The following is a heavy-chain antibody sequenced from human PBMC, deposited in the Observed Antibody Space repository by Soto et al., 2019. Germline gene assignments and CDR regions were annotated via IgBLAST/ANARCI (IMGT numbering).Heavy chain of an antibody. Sequence: QVQLVESGGGVVPPGRSLRLSCAASGFMFSRYAMHWVRQAPGKGQEWVAVISQDGSVIYYADSVKGRFTISRDKSKNMVYLQLNSLRDEDTAVFYCVRSRSGAVPDSFAYWGQGTLVTVAS. CDR3: VRSRSGAVPDSFAY. J-gene: IGHJ4*02. CDR2: ISQDGSVI. D-gene: IGHD3-10*01. CDR1: GFMFSRYA. V-gene: IGHV3-30*04.